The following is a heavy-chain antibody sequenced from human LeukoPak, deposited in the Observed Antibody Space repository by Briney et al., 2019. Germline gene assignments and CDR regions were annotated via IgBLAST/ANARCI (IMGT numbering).Heavy chain of an antibody. CDR1: GGSISTSSHY. J-gene: IGHJ4*02. D-gene: IGHD3-22*01. CDR2: IYYSGST. V-gene: IGHV4-39*07. Sequence: PSETLSLTCGVSGGSISTSSHYWGWIRQPPGKGLEWIGSIYYSGSTNYNPSLKSRVTISVDTSKNQFSLKLSSVTAADTAVYYCARAYYYYDSSGYYPKYYFDYWGQGTLVTVSS. CDR3: ARAYYYYDSSGYYPKYYFDY.